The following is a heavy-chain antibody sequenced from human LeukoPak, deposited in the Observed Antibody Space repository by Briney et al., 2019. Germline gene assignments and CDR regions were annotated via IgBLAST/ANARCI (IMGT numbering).Heavy chain of an antibody. CDR1: GYTFTSYA. CDR2: INAGNGNT. D-gene: IGHD3-10*01. J-gene: IGHJ6*02. Sequence: ASVKVSCKASGYTFTSYAMHCVRQAPGQRLEWMGWINAGNGNTKYSQKFQGRVTITRDTSASTAYMELSSLRSEDTAVYYCTRLFGEGYYYYGMDVWGQGTTVTVSS. V-gene: IGHV1-3*01. CDR3: TRLFGEGYYYYGMDV.